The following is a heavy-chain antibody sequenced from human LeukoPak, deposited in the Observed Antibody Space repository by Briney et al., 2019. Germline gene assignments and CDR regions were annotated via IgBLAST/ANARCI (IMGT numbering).Heavy chain of an antibody. CDR1: GFTFSSYA. V-gene: IGHV3-23*01. D-gene: IGHD3-16*02. CDR3: AKTVSGSYSYQGGDY. CDR2: ISGSGENT. Sequence: GGSLTLSCAASGFTFSSYAMSWVRQAPGKGLEWVSAISGSGENTNSADSVKGRFTMSRDNSRNMLYLQMNSLRDEDTAKYYCAKTVSGSYSYQGGDYWGQGTLVTVSS. J-gene: IGHJ4*02.